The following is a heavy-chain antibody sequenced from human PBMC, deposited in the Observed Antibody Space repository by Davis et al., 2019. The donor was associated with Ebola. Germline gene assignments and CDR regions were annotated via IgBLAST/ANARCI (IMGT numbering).Heavy chain of an antibody. J-gene: IGHJ4*02. CDR1: GFTFSNYG. CDR3: VKDLDY. V-gene: IGHV3-49*03. Sequence: PGGSLRLSCAASGFTFSNYGMHWFRQAPGKGLEWVGFIRSKAYGGTTEYAASVKGRFTISRDDSKSIAYLQMNSLKTEDTAVYYCVKDLDYWGQGTLVTVSS. CDR2: IRSKAYGGTT.